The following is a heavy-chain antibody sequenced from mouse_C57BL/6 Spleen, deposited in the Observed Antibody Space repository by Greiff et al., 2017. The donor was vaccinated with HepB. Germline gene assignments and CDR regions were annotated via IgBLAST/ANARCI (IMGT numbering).Heavy chain of an antibody. J-gene: IGHJ3*01. V-gene: IGHV1-82*01. CDR1: GYAFSSSW. CDR3: ARWDDYDDGFAY. CDR2: IYPGDGDT. D-gene: IGHD2-4*01. Sequence: VQLQQSGPELVKPGASVKISCKASGYAFSSSWMNWVKQRPGKGLEWIGRIYPGDGDTNYNGKFKGKATLTADQSSSTAYMQLSSLTSEDSAVYFCARWDDYDDGFAYWGQGTLVTVSA.